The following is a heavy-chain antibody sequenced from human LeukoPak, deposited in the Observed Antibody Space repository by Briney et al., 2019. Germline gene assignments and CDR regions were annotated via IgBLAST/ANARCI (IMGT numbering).Heavy chain of an antibody. CDR2: IGPSSSYI. CDR1: EFIFTSYT. CDR3: ARDRFNYYYDSSGYRDAFDI. V-gene: IGHV3-21*04. J-gene: IGHJ3*02. D-gene: IGHD3-22*01. Sequence: GGSLRLSCAASEFIFTSYTMNWVRQAPGKGLEWVSSIGPSSSYIYYADSVKGRFTISRDTAKNSLFLQMDSLRAEDTAVYYCARDRFNYYYDSSGYRDAFDIWGQGTMVTVSS.